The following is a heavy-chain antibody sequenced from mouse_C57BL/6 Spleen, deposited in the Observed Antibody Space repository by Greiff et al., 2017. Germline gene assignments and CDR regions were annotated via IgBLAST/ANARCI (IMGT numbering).Heavy chain of an antibody. CDR3: AREAAQATYYSMDY. CDR1: GYAFSSSW. D-gene: IGHD3-2*02. V-gene: IGHV1-82*01. J-gene: IGHJ4*01. CDR2: IDPGDGDT. Sequence: VQLQQSGPELVKPGASVKISCKASGYAFSSSWMNWVKQRPGKGLEWIGRIDPGDGDTNYNGKFKGKATLTADKSSSTAYMQLSSLTSEDSAVYFCAREAAQATYYSMDYWGQGTSVTVSS.